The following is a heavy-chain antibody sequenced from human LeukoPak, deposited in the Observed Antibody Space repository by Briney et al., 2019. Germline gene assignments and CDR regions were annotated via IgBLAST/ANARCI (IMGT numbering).Heavy chain of an antibody. Sequence: GGSLRLSCAASGFTVSSNYMSWVRQAPGKGLEWVSVIYSGGSTYYADSVKGRFTISRDNSKNTLYLQMNSLRAEDTAVYYCAKDRRPTYYYDSSGYYFRDAFAIWGQGTMVTVSS. CDR1: GFTVSSNY. CDR2: IYSGGST. J-gene: IGHJ3*02. V-gene: IGHV3-66*01. D-gene: IGHD3-22*01. CDR3: AKDRRPTYYYDSSGYYFRDAFAI.